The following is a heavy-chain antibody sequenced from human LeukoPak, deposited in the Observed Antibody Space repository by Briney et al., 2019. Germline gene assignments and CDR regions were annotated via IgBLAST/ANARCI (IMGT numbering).Heavy chain of an antibody. CDR2: IYPGDSDT. CDR3: ARHFSGGKSFNWFDP. V-gene: IGHV5-51*01. CDR1: GYSFTSYW. J-gene: IGHJ5*02. D-gene: IGHD2-15*01. Sequence: GESLKISCKGSGYSFTSYWIGWVRQMPGKGLEWMGIIYPGDSDTSYSPSFQGQVTISADKSISTAYLQWSSLKASDTAMYYCARHFSGGKSFNWFDPWGQGTLVTVSS.